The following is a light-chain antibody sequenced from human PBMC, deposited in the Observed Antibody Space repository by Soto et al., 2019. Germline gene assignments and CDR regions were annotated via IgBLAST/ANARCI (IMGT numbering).Light chain of an antibody. CDR1: QSVSTN. CDR3: QQYDKSPRS. Sequence: VITQSPATLSVSPGERAALYCRASQSVSTNLAWYQQKPGQPPRILIYFASTRATAVPARFTAVRSGTEFTLPLSRLQSDDLAVYYGQQYDKSPRSFGQGTKV. CDR2: FAS. V-gene: IGKV3-15*01. J-gene: IGKJ1*01.